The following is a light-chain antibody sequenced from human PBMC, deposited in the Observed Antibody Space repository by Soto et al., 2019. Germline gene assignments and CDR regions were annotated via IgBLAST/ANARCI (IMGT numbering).Light chain of an antibody. V-gene: IGKV1-39*01. CDR2: AAS. J-gene: IGKJ2*01. Sequence: DIQMTQSPSSLSASVGDRVTITCRASQRISNSLNWYQQKPGKAPDLLIYAASNLQSGVPSRFSGSWSGTDFTLTISSLQPEDFATYYCQQSYSSPQMYTFGQGTKLEIK. CDR3: QQSYSSPQMYT. CDR1: QRISNS.